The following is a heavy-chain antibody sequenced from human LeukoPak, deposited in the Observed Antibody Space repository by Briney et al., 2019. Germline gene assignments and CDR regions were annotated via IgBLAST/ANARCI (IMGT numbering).Heavy chain of an antibody. J-gene: IGHJ6*02. D-gene: IGHD6-19*01. CDR3: ARGGEHSSGWYWYYYGMDV. Sequence: SETLSLTCTVSGGSISSYYWSWIRQPPGKGLEWIGYIYYSGSTNYNPSLKSRVTISVDTSKNQFSLKLSSVTAADTAVYYCARGGEHSSGWYWYYYGMDVWGQGTTVTVSS. V-gene: IGHV4-59*12. CDR2: IYYSGST. CDR1: GGSISSYY.